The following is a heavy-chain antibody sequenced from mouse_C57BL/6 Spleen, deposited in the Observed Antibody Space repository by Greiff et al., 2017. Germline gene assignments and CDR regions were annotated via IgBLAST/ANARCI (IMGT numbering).Heavy chain of an antibody. D-gene: IGHD1-1*01. J-gene: IGHJ3*01. Sequence: EVQLQQSGAELVKPGASVKLSCTASGFNIKDSYMHWVKQRTEQGLEWIGRIDPEDGETKYAPKFQGKATITADTSSNTAYRQLSSLTSEDTAVYYCARGITTVVATDAYWGQGTLVTVSA. CDR1: GFNIKDSY. V-gene: IGHV14-2*01. CDR2: IDPEDGET. CDR3: ARGITTVVATDAY.